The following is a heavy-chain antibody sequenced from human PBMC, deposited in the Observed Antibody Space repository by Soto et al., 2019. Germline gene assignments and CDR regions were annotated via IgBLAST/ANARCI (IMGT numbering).Heavy chain of an antibody. D-gene: IGHD6-19*01. CDR1: GFTFSSYS. CDR2: ISSSSYI. V-gene: IGHV3-21*01. Sequence: GGSLRLSCAASGFTFSSYSMNWVRQAPGKGLEWVSSISSSSYIYYADSVKGRFTISRDNAKNSLYLQMNSLRAEDTAVYYCARDLEYSSGWYDYWGQGTLVTVSS. CDR3: ARDLEYSSGWYDY. J-gene: IGHJ4*02.